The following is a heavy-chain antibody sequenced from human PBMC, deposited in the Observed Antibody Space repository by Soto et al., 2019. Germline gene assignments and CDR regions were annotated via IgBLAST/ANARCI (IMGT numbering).Heavy chain of an antibody. Sequence: EVQLLESGGGLVQPGGSLRLSCAASGFTFSSYAMSWVRQAPGKGLEWVSAISGSGGSTYYADSVKGRFTFSRDNSKNTLYLQMNSLRAEDTAVYYCAKVNTGDSQYYYYGMDVWGQGTTVTVSS. J-gene: IGHJ6*02. CDR2: ISGSGGST. D-gene: IGHD3-22*01. V-gene: IGHV3-23*01. CDR3: AKVNTGDSQYYYYGMDV. CDR1: GFTFSSYA.